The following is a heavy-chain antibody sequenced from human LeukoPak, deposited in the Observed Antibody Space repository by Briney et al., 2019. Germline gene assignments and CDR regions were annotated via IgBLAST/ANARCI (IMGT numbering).Heavy chain of an antibody. CDR3: ARDRSSSWSFDY. D-gene: IGHD6-13*01. CDR1: GFTFSSHG. CDR2: ISYDGSNK. V-gene: IGHV3-30*03. J-gene: IGHJ4*02. Sequence: GRSLRLSCAASGFTFSSHGMHWVRQAPGKGLEWVAVISYDGSNKYYADSVKGRSTISRDNSKNTLYLQMNSLRAEDTAVYYCARDRSSSWSFDYWGQGTLVTVSS.